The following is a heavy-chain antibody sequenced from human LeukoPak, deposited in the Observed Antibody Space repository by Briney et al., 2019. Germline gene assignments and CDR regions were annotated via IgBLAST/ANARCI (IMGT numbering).Heavy chain of an antibody. D-gene: IGHD1-26*01. V-gene: IGHV3-7*01. CDR2: INQDGSEK. J-gene: IGHJ4*02. Sequence: PGGSLRLSCEASGFTFNTDWMTWVRQAPGKGLEWVANINQDGSEKYYVDSVKGRFTISRDNAKNSLYLEMDSLRAEDTAMYYCARDASGSYYDYWGQGTLVTVSS. CDR1: GFTFNTDW. CDR3: ARDASGSYYDY.